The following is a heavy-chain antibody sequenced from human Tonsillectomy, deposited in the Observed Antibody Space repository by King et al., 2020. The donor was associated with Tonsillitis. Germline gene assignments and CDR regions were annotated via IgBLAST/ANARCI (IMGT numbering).Heavy chain of an antibody. CDR3: ARHKFNYYMDV. CDR2: IYSSGST. Sequence: QLHESGPGLVKPSETLSLTCSVSGGSISSSSYYWGWIRQPPGKGLEWIGSIYSSGSTYYNPSLKSRVTISVDTSKNQFSLKLSSVTAADTAVYYCARHKFNYYMDVWGKGTTVTVSS. V-gene: IGHV4-39*01. CDR1: GGSISSSSYY. J-gene: IGHJ6*03.